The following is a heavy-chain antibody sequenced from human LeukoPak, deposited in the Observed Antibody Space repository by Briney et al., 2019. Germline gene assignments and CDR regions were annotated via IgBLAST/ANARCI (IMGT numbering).Heavy chain of an antibody. J-gene: IGHJ4*02. CDR1: GGSISSGDYS. V-gene: IGHV4-30-4*08. Sequence: SETLSLTCTVSGGSISSGDYSWRWIRQPPGKGLEWIGYIYYSGSTYYNPSLKSRVTISVDTSKNQFSLKLSSVTAADTAVYYCAINQGGYYFDYWGQGTLVTVSS. CDR3: AINQGGYYFDY. D-gene: IGHD3-16*01. CDR2: IYYSGST.